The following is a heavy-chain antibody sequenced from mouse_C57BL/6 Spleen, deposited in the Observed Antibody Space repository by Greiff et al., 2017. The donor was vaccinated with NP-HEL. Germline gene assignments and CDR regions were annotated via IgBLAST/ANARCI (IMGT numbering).Heavy chain of an antibody. V-gene: IGHV1-52*01. CDR2: IDPSDSET. CDR3: ARGSSVSWLAY. J-gene: IGHJ3*01. D-gene: IGHD3-2*02. Sequence: QVQLPQPGAELVRPGSSVKLSCKASGYTFPSYWLHWVKQRPIQGLEWIGNIDPSDSETHYNQKFKDKATLTVDKSSSTAYMQLSSLTSDDSAVYYCARGSSVSWLAYWGQGTRVTVAA. CDR1: GYTFPSYW.